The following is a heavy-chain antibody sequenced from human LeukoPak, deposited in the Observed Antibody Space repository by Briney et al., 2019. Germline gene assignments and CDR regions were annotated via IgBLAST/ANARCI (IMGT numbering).Heavy chain of an antibody. J-gene: IGHJ4*02. CDR2: INPNSGGT. CDR3: AREGRSGYYLPYY. D-gene: IGHD3-22*01. V-gene: IGHV1-2*02. Sequence: AASVKVSCKASGYTFTGYYMHWVRQAPGQGLEWMGWINPNSGGTNYAQKFQGRVTMTRDTSISTAYMELSRLRSDDTAMYYCAREGRSGYYLPYYWGQGTLVTVSS. CDR1: GYTFTGYY.